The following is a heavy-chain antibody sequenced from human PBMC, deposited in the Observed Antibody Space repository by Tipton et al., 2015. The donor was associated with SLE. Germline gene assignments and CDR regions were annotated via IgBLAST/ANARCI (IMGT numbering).Heavy chain of an antibody. CDR3: ARSRPTQLGIGPDAFDI. CDR1: GGTFSSYA. D-gene: IGHD7-27*01. Sequence: QLVQSGPEVKKPGSSVKVSCKASGGTFSSYAISWIRQPPGKGLEWIGEINHSGSTNYNPSLKSRVTISVDTSKNQFSLKLSSVTAADTAVYYCARSRPTQLGIGPDAFDIWGQGTMVTVSS. CDR2: INHSGST. J-gene: IGHJ3*02. V-gene: IGHV4-34*01.